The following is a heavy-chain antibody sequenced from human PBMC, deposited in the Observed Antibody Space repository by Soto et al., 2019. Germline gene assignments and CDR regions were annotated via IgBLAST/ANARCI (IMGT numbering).Heavy chain of an antibody. J-gene: IGHJ6*02. V-gene: IGHV3-33*01. CDR3: GRAQGDSLTGYYAYYYGMDV. Sequence: GGSLRLSCAPSGFTFSSYGMHWVRQAPGKGLGWVAVIWYDGSNKYYADSVKGRFTISRDSSKNTLYLQMNSLSAEDRAVYYCGRAQGDSLTGYYAYYYGMDVWGQGTTVTVSS. CDR1: GFTFSSYG. D-gene: IGHD3-9*01. CDR2: IWYDGSNK.